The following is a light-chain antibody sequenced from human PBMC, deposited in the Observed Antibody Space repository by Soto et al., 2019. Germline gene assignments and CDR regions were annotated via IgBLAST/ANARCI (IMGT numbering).Light chain of an antibody. CDR1: XSIXXW. CDR3: QQYNSYSPT. J-gene: IGKJ1*01. Sequence: DIQMTQSPSXLXASVGDXVTXXXRASXSIXXWLAWYQQKAGKAPNLLIYKASRLESGVPSRFSGSGSETEFTLTISGLQPGDSATYYCQQYNSYSPTFGQGTKVEVK. V-gene: IGKV1-5*03. CDR2: KAS.